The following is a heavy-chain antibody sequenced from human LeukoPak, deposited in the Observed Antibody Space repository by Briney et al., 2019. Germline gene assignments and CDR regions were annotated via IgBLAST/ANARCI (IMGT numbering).Heavy chain of an antibody. CDR1: GGSISSGGYY. Sequence: SETLSLTCTVSGGSISSGGYYWSWIRQHPGKGLEWIGYIYYSGSTYYNPSLKSRVTISVDTSKNQFSLKLSSVTAADTAVYYCARDGPGRYFDWSWYFDLWGRGTLVTVSS. J-gene: IGHJ2*01. V-gene: IGHV4-31*03. CDR3: ARDGPGRYFDWSWYFDL. CDR2: IYYSGST. D-gene: IGHD3-9*01.